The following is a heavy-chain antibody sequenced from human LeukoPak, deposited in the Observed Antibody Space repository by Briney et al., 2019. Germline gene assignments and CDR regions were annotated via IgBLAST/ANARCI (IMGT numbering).Heavy chain of an antibody. CDR1: GGSISCYD. V-gene: IGHV4-59*01. CDR3: ARELDDGSGSYYIFDY. CDR2: IYYSGST. Sequence: SETLSLTCTVSGGSISCYDWSWIRQPPGKGLEWIGYIYYSGSTNYNPSLKSRVTISVNTSKSQFSLKLSSVTAADTAVYYCARELDDGSGSYYIFDYWGQGTLVTVSS. D-gene: IGHD3-10*01. J-gene: IGHJ4*02.